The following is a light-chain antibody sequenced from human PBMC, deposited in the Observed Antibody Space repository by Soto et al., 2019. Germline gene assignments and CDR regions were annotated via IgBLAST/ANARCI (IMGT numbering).Light chain of an antibody. CDR1: QSVSSYY. CDR2: AAS. V-gene: IGKV3-20*01. CDR3: QQCGSSPWT. Sequence: EIVLTQSPGTLSLSPGERATLSCRVSQSVSSYYLAWYQQKPGQAPRLLIYAASSRATGIPDRFSGGGSGTDFTLTISRLEPEDFAVYYCQQCGSSPWTFGQGTKVDI. J-gene: IGKJ1*01.